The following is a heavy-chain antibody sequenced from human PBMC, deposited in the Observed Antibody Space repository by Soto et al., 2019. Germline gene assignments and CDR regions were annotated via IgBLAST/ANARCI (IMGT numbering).Heavy chain of an antibody. CDR3: ARSPGGFTVATYFFDY. CDR2: IDWDDDK. J-gene: IGHJ4*02. V-gene: IGHV2-70*04. D-gene: IGHD4-17*01. Sequence: SGPTLVNPTQALTLTCTFSGFSLSSKGMRVSWIRQPPGKALEWLARIDWDDDKFYSPSLRTRLTISKDTSKNQVVLTMTNVDPKDTATYYCARSPGGFTVATYFFDYWGQGTLVTVSS. CDR1: GFSLSSKGMR.